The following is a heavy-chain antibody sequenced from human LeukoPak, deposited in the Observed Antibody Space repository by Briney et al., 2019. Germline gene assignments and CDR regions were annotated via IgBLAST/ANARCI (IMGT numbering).Heavy chain of an antibody. J-gene: IGHJ6*02. V-gene: IGHV3-21*04. CDR2: ISSSSSYI. CDR3: ARDHGSDYYDSSGYIPSWVVGYYYYYGMDV. Sequence: GGSLRLSCAASGFTFSSYSMNWVRQAPGKGLEWVSSISSSSSYIYYADSVKGRFTISRDNAKNSLYLQMNSLRAEDTAVYYCARDHGSDYYDSSGYIPSWVVGYYYYYGMDVWGQGTTVTVSS. D-gene: IGHD3-22*01. CDR1: GFTFSSYS.